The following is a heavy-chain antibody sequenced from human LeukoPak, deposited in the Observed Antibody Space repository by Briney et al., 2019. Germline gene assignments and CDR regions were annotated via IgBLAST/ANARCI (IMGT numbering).Heavy chain of an antibody. CDR1: GFTFSSYW. J-gene: IGHJ4*02. V-gene: IGHV3-48*04. D-gene: IGHD6-19*01. CDR3: ARGLAVSSNY. CDR2: ISSSGNTM. Sequence: GGSLRLSCAASGFTFSSYWMNWVRQAPGKGLEWLSYISSSGNTMYYADSVKGRFTISRDNAKNSVYLQMNSLRAEDTGVYYCARGLAVSSNYWGQGTLVTVSS.